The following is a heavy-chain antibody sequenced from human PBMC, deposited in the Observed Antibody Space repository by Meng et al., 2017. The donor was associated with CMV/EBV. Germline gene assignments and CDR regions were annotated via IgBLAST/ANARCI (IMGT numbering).Heavy chain of an antibody. CDR2: INPSGGST. D-gene: IGHD6-19*01. CDR1: GYTCTSSF. V-gene: IGHV1-46*01. CDR3: ARWGPIAVAGHPVFDY. Sequence: VQLVRSGPEVKDARASVKVSLKPSGYTCTSSFMDWVRQSPGQGLEWMGIINPSGGSTSYAQKFQGRVTMTRDTSTSTVYMELSSLRSEATAVYYCARWGPIAVAGHPVFDYWGQGTLVTVSS. J-gene: IGHJ4*02.